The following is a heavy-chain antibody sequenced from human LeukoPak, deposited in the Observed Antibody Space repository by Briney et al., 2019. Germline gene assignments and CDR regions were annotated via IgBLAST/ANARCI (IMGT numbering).Heavy chain of an antibody. CDR3: ARGGWSLDY. D-gene: IGHD2-15*01. CDR1: GGSLNNFY. CDR2: IYYSGNT. V-gene: IGHV4-59*08. J-gene: IGHJ4*02. Sequence: SETLSLTCTVSGGSLNNFYWSWVRLPPGKGLEWIGYIYYSGNTDYNPSLKSRVSISVDTSEKKFSLHLNSVTAADTAVYFCARGGWSLDYWGQGTLVTVSP.